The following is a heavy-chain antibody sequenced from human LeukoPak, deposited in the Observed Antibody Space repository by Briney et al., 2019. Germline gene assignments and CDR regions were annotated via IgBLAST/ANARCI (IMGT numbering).Heavy chain of an antibody. V-gene: IGHV1-8*03. CDR3: ARVRAAAGDVGDY. J-gene: IGHJ4*02. Sequence: ASVKVSCKASGYTFTSYDINWVRQATGQGLEWMGWMNPNSGNTGYAQKFQGRVTITRNTPISTAYMELSSLRSEDTAVYYCARVRAAAGDVGDYWGQGTLVTVSS. CDR2: MNPNSGNT. D-gene: IGHD6-13*01. CDR1: GYTFTSYD.